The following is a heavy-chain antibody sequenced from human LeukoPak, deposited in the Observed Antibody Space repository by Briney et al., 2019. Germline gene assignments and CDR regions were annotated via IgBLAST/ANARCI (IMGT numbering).Heavy chain of an antibody. CDR1: GGSISSSAYY. J-gene: IGHJ4*02. CDR2: ISYRGNS. D-gene: IGHD3-10*01. Sequence: SETLSLTCTVSGGSISSSAYYWGWIRQPPGKGLGWIGSISYRGNSYYNASLKSRVNISVDTARNQFSLKLSSVTAADTAVYYCERRTTMVRGEYFDFWGQGTLVTVSS. V-gene: IGHV4-39*01. CDR3: ERRTTMVRGEYFDF.